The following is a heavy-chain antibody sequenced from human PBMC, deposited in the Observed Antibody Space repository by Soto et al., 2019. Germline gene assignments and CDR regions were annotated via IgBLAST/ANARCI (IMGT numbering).Heavy chain of an antibody. CDR3: ARVKLGSYDWFDP. CDR1: GFTFSNYW. CDR2: INPDGSRT. Sequence: EVQLVESGGDLVQPGGSLRLSCAASGFTFSNYWMHWVRQAPGKGLMWVSRINPDGSRTTYADSVKGRFAISRDNAKNTVYQQMHSLRAEDAAVYYCARVKLGSYDWFDPWGQGTLVTVSS. D-gene: IGHD3-16*01. J-gene: IGHJ5*02. V-gene: IGHV3-74*01.